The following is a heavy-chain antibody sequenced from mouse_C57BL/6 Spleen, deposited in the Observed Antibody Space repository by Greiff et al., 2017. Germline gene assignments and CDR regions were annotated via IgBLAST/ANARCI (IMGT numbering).Heavy chain of an antibody. CDR2: INPNNGGT. V-gene: IGHV1-26*01. J-gene: IGHJ2*01. CDR1: GYTFTDYY. CDR3: ARGNYDYHYFDY. D-gene: IGHD2-4*01. Sequence: EVQLQQSGPELVKPGASVKISCKASGYTFTDYYMNWVKQSHGKSLEWIGDINPNNGGTSYNQKFKVKATLTVDKSSSTAYMELRSLTSEDSAVYYCARGNYDYHYFDYWGQGTTLTVSS.